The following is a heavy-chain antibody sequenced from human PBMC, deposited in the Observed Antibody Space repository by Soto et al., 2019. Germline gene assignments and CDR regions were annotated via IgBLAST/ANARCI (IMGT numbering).Heavy chain of an antibody. CDR2: IIPMFGTA. V-gene: IGHV1-69*06. D-gene: IGHD2-2*01. CDR3: AKKHRPSIRPTDIVVGPADAFDI. Sequence: ASVKVSCKASGYTFSIYAISWVRQAPGQGLEWMGGIIPMFGTANYAQKFQGRVTITADKSTSTAYIELSSLRSEDTAGYYCAKKHRPSIRPTDIVVGPADAFDIWAQGTLVTV. CDR1: GYTFSIYA. J-gene: IGHJ3*02.